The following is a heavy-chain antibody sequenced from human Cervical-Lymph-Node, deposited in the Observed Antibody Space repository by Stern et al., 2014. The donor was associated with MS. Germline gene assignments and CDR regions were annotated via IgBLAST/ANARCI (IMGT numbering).Heavy chain of an antibody. V-gene: IGHV1-46*01. J-gene: IGHJ5*01. D-gene: IGHD3-3*01. CDR3: ARDGLGYDSYFDL. CDR2: INSRGGST. CDR1: GYTFTNYH. Sequence: VHLVESGGEVKKPGASVKVSCKASGYTFTNYHVHWVRQAPGQGLEWVGIINSRGGSTTYAQKFQGRVTLTRDMFTSTIYMQLSSLTSEDTAVYYCARDGLGYDSYFDLWGQGTLVTVSS.